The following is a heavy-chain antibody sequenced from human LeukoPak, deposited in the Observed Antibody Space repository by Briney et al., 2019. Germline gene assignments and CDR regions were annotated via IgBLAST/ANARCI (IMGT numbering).Heavy chain of an antibody. Sequence: GGSLRLSCAASGFTFSSYAMHWVRQAPGKGLEWVAVISYDGSNKYYADSVKGRFTISRDNSKNTLYLQMNSLRAEDTAVYYCARDSSSIAARTLYYYYYYMDVWGKGTTVTVSS. V-gene: IGHV3-30-3*01. CDR2: ISYDGSNK. CDR3: ARDSSSIAARTLYYYYYYMDV. D-gene: IGHD6-6*01. CDR1: GFTFSSYA. J-gene: IGHJ6*03.